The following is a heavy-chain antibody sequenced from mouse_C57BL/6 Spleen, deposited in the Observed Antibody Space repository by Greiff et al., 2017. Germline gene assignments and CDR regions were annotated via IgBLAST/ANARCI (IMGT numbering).Heavy chain of an antibody. D-gene: IGHD2-4*01. CDR1: GYTFTSYW. J-gene: IGHJ4*01. CDR3: AIEGLRRSYAMDY. CDR2: IHPSDSDT. Sequence: VKLQESGAELVKPGASVKVSCKASGYTFTSYWMHWVKQRPGQGLEWIGRIHPSDSDTNYNQKFKGKATLTVDKSSSTAYMPLSSLTSEDSAVYYCAIEGLRRSYAMDYWGQGTSVTVSS. V-gene: IGHV1-74*01.